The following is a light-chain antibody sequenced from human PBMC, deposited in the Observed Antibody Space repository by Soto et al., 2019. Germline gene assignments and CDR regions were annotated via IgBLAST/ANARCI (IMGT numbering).Light chain of an antibody. CDR3: CSYAGTSYV. CDR2: EVN. V-gene: IGLV2-23*02. J-gene: IGLJ1*01. CDR1: NSDVGTYNL. Sequence: SALTHPASVSWSPGQSITISCTGTNSDVGTYNLVSWYQQHPGKAPKIMIYEVNKRPSGVSNRFSGSKSGNTASLTISGLQAEDEADYYCCSYAGTSYVFGTGTKVTVL.